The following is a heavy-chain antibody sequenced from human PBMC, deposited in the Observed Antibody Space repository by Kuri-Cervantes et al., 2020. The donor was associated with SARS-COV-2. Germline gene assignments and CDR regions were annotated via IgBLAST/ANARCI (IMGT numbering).Heavy chain of an antibody. CDR2: ISSSGSTI. CDR1: GFTFSSYR. V-gene: IGHV3-48*04. D-gene: IGHD3-10*01. J-gene: IGHJ4*02. Sequence: GGSLRLSCAASGFTFSSYRMIWVRQAPGKGLEWVSYISSSGSTIYYADSVKGRFTISRNNAKNSLYLQMNSLRAEDTAVYYCARVGYYGSGSRNAVDYWGQGTLVTVSS. CDR3: ARVGYYGSGSRNAVDY.